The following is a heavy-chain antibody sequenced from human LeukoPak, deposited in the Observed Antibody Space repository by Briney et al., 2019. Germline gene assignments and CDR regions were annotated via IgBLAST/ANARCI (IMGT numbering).Heavy chain of an antibody. CDR3: ARVMGVINLRFDY. J-gene: IGHJ4*02. D-gene: IGHD3-10*01. Sequence: GGSLRLSCAASGFTFSNAWMSWVRQAPGKGLEWVGRIKSKTDGGTTDYAAPVKGRFTISRDDSKNTLYLQMNSLKTEDTAVYYCARVMGVINLRFDYWGQGTLVTVSS. V-gene: IGHV3-15*01. CDR2: IKSKTDGGTT. CDR1: GFTFSNAW.